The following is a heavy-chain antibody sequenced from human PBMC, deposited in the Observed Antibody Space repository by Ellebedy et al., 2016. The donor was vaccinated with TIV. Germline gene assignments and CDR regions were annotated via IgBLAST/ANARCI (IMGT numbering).Heavy chain of an antibody. J-gene: IGHJ6*02. Sequence: AASVKVSCKASGYTFTGYYMHWVRQPPGQGLEWLGWINPNSGGTNYAQKFQGRVTMTRDTSISTAYMELSRLISDDTAVYYCARTRGYSGYDSYGMDVWGHGTTVTVSS. CDR2: INPNSGGT. D-gene: IGHD5-12*01. CDR1: GYTFTGYY. CDR3: ARTRGYSGYDSYGMDV. V-gene: IGHV1-2*02.